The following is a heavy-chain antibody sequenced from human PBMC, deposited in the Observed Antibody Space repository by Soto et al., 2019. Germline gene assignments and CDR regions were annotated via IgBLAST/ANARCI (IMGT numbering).Heavy chain of an antibody. CDR2: ISYDGSNK. V-gene: IGHV3-30*03. CDR3: ATACSGGSCYSYYYYYGMDV. J-gene: IGHJ6*02. D-gene: IGHD2-15*01. Sequence: GSLRLSCAASGXTFSSYCMHWVRQAPGKGLEWVAVISYDGSNKYYADSVKGRFTISRDNSKNTLYLKMNSLRAEDTAVYYCATACSGGSCYSYYYYYGMDVWGQGTTVTVSS. CDR1: GXTFSSYC.